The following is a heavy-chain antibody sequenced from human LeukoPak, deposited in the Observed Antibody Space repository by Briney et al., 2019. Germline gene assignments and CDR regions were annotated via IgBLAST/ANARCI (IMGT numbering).Heavy chain of an antibody. D-gene: IGHD2-21*02. V-gene: IGHV1-69*13. CDR3: ASLIDLTSQSYCGGDCYRGYYYYGMDV. CDR1: GGTFSSYA. J-gene: IGHJ6*02. Sequence: ASVKVSCKASGGTFSSYAISWVRQAPGRGLERMGGIIPIFGTANYAQKFQGRVTITADESTGTAYVELSSLRSEDTAVYYCASLIDLTSQSYCGGDCYRGYYYYGMDVWGQGTTVTVSS. CDR2: IIPIFGTA.